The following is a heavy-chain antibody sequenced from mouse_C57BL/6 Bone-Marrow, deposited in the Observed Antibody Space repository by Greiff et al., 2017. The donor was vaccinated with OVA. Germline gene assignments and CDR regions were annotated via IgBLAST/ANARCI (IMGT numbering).Heavy chain of an antibody. CDR3: ARRYYGPMDY. Sequence: VKLVEPGAELVRPGTSVKVSCKASGYAFTNYWIKWVKQRPGQGLEWIGVINPGSGGTNYNEKFKGKATLTADKSSSTAYMQLSSLTSEDSAVYVCARRYYGPMDYWGQGTSVTVSS. CDR2: INPGSGGT. V-gene: IGHV1-54*01. CDR1: GYAFTNYW. J-gene: IGHJ4*01. D-gene: IGHD1-1*01.